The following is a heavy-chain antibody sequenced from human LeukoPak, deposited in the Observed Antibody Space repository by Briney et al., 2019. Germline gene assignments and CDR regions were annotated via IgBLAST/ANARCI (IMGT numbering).Heavy chain of an antibody. D-gene: IGHD3-16*01. CDR1: GFTFSDYW. V-gene: IGHV3-15*01. CDR3: TTDTIMINVWGSYEGDY. CDR2: IKSKTDGGTT. Sequence: GGSLRLSCAASGFTFSDYWMSWVRQAPGKGLEWVGRIKSKTDGGTTDYAAPVKGRFTISRDDSKNTLYLQMNSLKTEDTAVYYCTTDTIMINVWGSYEGDYWGQGTLVTVSS. J-gene: IGHJ4*02.